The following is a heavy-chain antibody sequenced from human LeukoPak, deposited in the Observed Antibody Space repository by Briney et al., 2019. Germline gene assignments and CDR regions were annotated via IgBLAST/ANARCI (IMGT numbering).Heavy chain of an antibody. V-gene: IGHV4-59*12. J-gene: IGHJ4*02. D-gene: IGHD6-6*01. CDR3: ASQSIAARGTGGY. CDR1: GGSISSYY. CDR2: IYHSGST. Sequence: SETLSLTCTVSGGSISSYYWSWIRQPPGKGLEWIGYIYHSGSTYYNPSLKSRVTISVDRSKNQFSLKLSSVTAADTAVYYCASQSIAARGTGGYWGQGTLVTVSS.